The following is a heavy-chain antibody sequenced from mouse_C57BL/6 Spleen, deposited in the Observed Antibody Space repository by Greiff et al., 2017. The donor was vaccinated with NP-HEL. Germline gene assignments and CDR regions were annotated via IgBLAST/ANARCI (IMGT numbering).Heavy chain of an antibody. CDR3: ARMARTIN. CDR2: INSNGGRT. CDR1: GFTFSSYG. J-gene: IGHJ2*01. Sequence: EVQVVESGGGLVQPGGSLKLSCAASGFTFSSYGMSWVRQTPDKRLELVATINSNGGRTYYPDSVKGRFTISRDNAKNPRYLQMSSLKSEDTAMYYCARMARTINWGQGTTLTVSS. V-gene: IGHV5-6-3*01.